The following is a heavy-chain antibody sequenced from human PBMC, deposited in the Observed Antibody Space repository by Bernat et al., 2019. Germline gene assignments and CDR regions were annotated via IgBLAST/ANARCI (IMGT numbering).Heavy chain of an antibody. CDR3: AKGKPFCGNDCYLGGEGFDH. CDR2: INTGSDST. V-gene: IGHV3-23*01. D-gene: IGHD2-21*02. Sequence: VQPGGSLRLSCEASGFTFNSYAMAWVRQAPGKGLEWVSVINTGSDSTYYADFVKGRFTISRDNSKNTLYLQMNSLRAEDTAVYYCAKGKPFCGNDCYLGGEGFDHWGQGTLVTVS. CDR1: GFTFNSYA. J-gene: IGHJ4*02.